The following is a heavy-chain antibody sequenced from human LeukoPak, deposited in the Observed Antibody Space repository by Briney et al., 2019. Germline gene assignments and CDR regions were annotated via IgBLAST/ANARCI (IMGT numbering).Heavy chain of an antibody. CDR1: GFTFSSYS. V-gene: IGHV3-21*01. D-gene: IGHD3-3*01. J-gene: IGHJ3*02. CDR2: SSSSSSYI. CDR3: ARDGAWAIFGVVSRNDAFDI. Sequence: GGSLRLSCAASGFTFSSYSMNLVRQAPGKGLEWVSSSSSSSSYIYYADSVKGRFTISRDNAKNSLYLQMNSLRAEDTAVYYCARDGAWAIFGVVSRNDAFDIWGQGTMVTVSS.